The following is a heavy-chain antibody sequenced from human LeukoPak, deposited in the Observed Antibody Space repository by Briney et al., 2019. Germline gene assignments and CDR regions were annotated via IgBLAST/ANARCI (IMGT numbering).Heavy chain of an antibody. CDR3: AKLRYLGIAAVQERDY. CDR1: GFTFGSYA. CDR2: ISGSGSAT. Sequence: QAGGSLRLSCAASGFTFGSYAMTWVRQAPGKGLEWVSAISGSGSATYYADSVKGRFTISRDNSKNTLYLQMNSLRAEDTAVYYCAKLRYLGIAAVQERDYWGQGTLVTVSS. D-gene: IGHD6-13*01. J-gene: IGHJ4*02. V-gene: IGHV3-23*01.